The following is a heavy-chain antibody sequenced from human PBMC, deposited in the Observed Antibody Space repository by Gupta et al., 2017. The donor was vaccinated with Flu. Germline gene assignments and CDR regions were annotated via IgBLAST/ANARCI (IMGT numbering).Heavy chain of an antibody. J-gene: IGHJ4*02. V-gene: IGHV3-30*18. CDR3: AKDLAVEPYLELDAGLDY. D-gene: IGHD6-19*01. CDR2: ISYDGSNK. Sequence: QVQLVESGGGVVQPGRSLRLSCAASGFTFSSYGMHWVRQAPGKGLEWVAVISYDGSNKYYADSVKGRFTISRDNSKNTLYLQMNSLRAEDTAVYYCAKDLAVEPYLELDAGLDYWGQGTLVTVSS. CDR1: GFTFSSYG.